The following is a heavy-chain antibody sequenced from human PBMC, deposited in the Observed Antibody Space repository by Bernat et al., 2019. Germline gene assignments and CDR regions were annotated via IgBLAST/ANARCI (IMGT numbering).Heavy chain of an antibody. D-gene: IGHD6-6*01. CDR3: AMTSRSFNGPDY. CDR2: INPNSGGT. CDR1: GYTFTGYY. Sequence: QVQLVQSGAEVREPGASVKVSCKASGYTFTGYYIHWVRQAPGQGLESMGWINPNSGGTNFAQKFQGRVTMTRDTSISTAYMELSGLRSDDTAVYYCAMTSRSFNGPDYWGQGTLVTVSS. V-gene: IGHV1-2*02. J-gene: IGHJ4*02.